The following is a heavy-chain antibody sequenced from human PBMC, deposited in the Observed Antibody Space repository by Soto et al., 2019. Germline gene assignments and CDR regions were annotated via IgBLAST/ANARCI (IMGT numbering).Heavy chain of an antibody. V-gene: IGHV3-23*01. Sequence: PGGSLRLSCAASGFTFSSYAMSWVRQAPGEGLEWVSAISGSGGSTYYADSVKGRFTISRDNSKNTLYLQMNSLRAEDTAVYYCAKASSCISTSCYSRYYGSGSHKNTFWYYFDYWGQGTLVTVSS. J-gene: IGHJ4*02. CDR2: ISGSGGST. D-gene: IGHD2-2*01. CDR1: GFTFSSYA. CDR3: AKASSCISTSCYSRYYGSGSHKNTFWYYFDY.